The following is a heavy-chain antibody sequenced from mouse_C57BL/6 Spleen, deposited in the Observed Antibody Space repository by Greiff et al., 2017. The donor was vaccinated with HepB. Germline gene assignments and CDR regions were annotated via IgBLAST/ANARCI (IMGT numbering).Heavy chain of an antibody. CDR3: ARADFITTVVADYYYAMDY. J-gene: IGHJ4*01. V-gene: IGHV1-80*01. CDR1: GYAFSSYW. Sequence: VQLQQSGAELVKPGASVKISCKASGYAFSSYWMNWVKQRPGKGLEWIGQIYPGDGDTNYNGKFKGKATLTADKSSSTAYMQLSSLTSEDSAVYFCARADFITTVVADYYYAMDYWGQGTSVTVSS. D-gene: IGHD1-1*01. CDR2: IYPGDGDT.